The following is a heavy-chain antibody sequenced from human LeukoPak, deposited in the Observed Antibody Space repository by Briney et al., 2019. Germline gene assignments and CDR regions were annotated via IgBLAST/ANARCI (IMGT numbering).Heavy chain of an antibody. CDR2: ISGSGDNT. CDR1: GFIFSNAW. J-gene: IGHJ4*02. Sequence: EAGGSLRLSCAASGFIFSNAWMNWVRQAPGKGLEWVSGISGSGDNTYYADSVKGRFTISRDNSKNTLYVQVNSLGTEDTAAYYCAKGSYYDSSGSFYFDYWGQGTLVTVSS. D-gene: IGHD3-22*01. CDR3: AKGSYYDSSGSFYFDY. V-gene: IGHV3-23*01.